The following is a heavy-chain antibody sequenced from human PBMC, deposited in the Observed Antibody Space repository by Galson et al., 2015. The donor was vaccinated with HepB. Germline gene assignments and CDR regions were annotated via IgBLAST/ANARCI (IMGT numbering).Heavy chain of an antibody. CDR1: GFTFDNYW. Sequence: SLRLSCAASGFTFDNYWMTWVRQAPGRGLEWVANVKQDGRETHYAESVKGRITVSRDNARNSLYLQINNLSAEDTAVYYCAMDYYSSGSHDYWGQGTLVNVSS. CDR2: VKQDGRET. D-gene: IGHD3-10*01. V-gene: IGHV3-7*03. J-gene: IGHJ4*02. CDR3: AMDYYSSGSHDY.